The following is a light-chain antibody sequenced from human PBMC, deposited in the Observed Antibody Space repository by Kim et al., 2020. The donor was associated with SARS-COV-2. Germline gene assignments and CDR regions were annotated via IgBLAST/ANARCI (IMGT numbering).Light chain of an antibody. CDR3: QQSYTVPYT. Sequence: SASVGDRVTITCRASQTISTYLNWYQQRPGKAPKSLIQGASTLQSGVPSRFSGSGSGTDFTLTISSLQPEDFAAYYCQQSYTVPYTFGQGTKLEI. CDR2: GAS. V-gene: IGKV1-39*01. CDR1: QTISTY. J-gene: IGKJ2*01.